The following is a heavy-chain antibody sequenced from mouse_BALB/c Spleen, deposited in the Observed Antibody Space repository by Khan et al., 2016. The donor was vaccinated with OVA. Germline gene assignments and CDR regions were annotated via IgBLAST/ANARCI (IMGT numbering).Heavy chain of an antibody. CDR3: TREVVDGYAFAY. D-gene: IGHD2-3*01. J-gene: IGHJ3*01. CDR2: IYPSDSYT. CDR1: GYTFTNYW. Sequence: QVQLKQSGIELVRPGASVKLSCKASGYTFTNYWINWVKQRPGQGLEWIGNIYPSDSYTNYTQKFKDKATLTVDKSSSTAYMQLSRPTSEDSAVHYCTREVVDGYAFAYWGQGTLFTVSA. V-gene: IGHV1-69*02.